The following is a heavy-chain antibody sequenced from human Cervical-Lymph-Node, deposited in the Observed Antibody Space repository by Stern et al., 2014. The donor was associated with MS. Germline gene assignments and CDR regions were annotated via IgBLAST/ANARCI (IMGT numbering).Heavy chain of an antibody. J-gene: IGHJ4*02. V-gene: IGHV3-9*01. CDR1: GFRFGPYA. CDR3: AKEIRRADSSPDY. CDR2: ISWSSVSI. D-gene: IGHD6-19*01. Sequence: EEQLVESGGDLVQPGRSLRLSCEASGFRFGPYAMHWVRQAPGTGLELVAGISWSSVSIGYACSVKGRFTISRDNVKNFLYLQMDSLRPEDTALYYCAKEIRRADSSPDYWGQGALVTVSS.